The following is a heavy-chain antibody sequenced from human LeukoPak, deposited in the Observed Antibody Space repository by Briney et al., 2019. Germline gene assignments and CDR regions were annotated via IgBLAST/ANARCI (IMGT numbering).Heavy chain of an antibody. Sequence: GGSLRLSCAVSGFTVSSNYMSWVRQAPGKGLEWVSAISGSGGSTYYADSVKGRFTISRDNSKNTLYLQMNSLRAEDTAVYYCAKGLGGWYGDGAFDIWSQGTMVTVSS. CDR1: GFTVSSNY. V-gene: IGHV3-23*01. D-gene: IGHD6-19*01. J-gene: IGHJ3*02. CDR2: ISGSGGST. CDR3: AKGLGGWYGDGAFDI.